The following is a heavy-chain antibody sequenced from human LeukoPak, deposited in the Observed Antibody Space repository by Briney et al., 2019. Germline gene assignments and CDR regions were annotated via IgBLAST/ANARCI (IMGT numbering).Heavy chain of an antibody. J-gene: IGHJ4*02. D-gene: IGHD6-13*01. V-gene: IGHV1-2*02. CDR1: GYIFIDSY. CDR3: ARGHEQQLVPRPFDY. CDR2: INPNSGGT. Sequence: GASVKVSCKASGYIFIDSYIHWVRQAPGQGLEWMGWINPNSGGTNYAQKFQGRVTMTRDTSISTAYMELSRLRSDDTAVYYCARGHEQQLVPRPFDYWGQGTLVTVSS.